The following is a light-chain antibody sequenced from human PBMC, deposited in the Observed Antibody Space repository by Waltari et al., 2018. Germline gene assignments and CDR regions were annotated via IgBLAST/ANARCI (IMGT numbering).Light chain of an antibody. Sequence: EIVLMQSPATLSLSPGDRATLSCGASQSVSSGFLAWYQQKPGLAPRLLIYYTSTRATGVPDRFRGSGSGREFALSISRLEPEDFAVSYCQQYGDSPRTFGQGTKVEIK. CDR3: QQYGDSPRT. CDR1: QSVSSGF. J-gene: IGKJ1*01. V-gene: IGKV3D-20*01. CDR2: YTS.